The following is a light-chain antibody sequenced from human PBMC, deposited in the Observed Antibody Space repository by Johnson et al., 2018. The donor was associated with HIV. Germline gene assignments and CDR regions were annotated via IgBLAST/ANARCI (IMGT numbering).Light chain of an antibody. Sequence: QSVLTQPPSVSAAPGQKVTISCSGSSSNIGNNYVSWYQQLPGTAPKLLIYENNKRPSGIPDRFSGSKSGTSATLGITGLPTGDEADYYCGTWDSSLSAVGVFGTGTKVTVL. CDR1: SSNIGNNY. CDR3: GTWDSSLSAVGV. V-gene: IGLV1-51*02. J-gene: IGLJ1*01. CDR2: ENN.